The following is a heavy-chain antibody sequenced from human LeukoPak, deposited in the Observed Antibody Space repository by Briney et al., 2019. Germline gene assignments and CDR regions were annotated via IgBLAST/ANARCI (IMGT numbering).Heavy chain of an antibody. J-gene: IGHJ4*02. CDR2: INPSGGST. D-gene: IGHD2-15*01. Sequence: GASVTVSCKASGYTFTSYYMHWVRQAPGQGLEWMGIINPSGGSTSYAQKFQGRVTMTRDTSTSTVYMELSSLRSEDTAVYYCARAKAGDAPHEDKFDYWGQGTLVTVSS. CDR1: GYTFTSYY. CDR3: ARAKAGDAPHEDKFDY. V-gene: IGHV1-46*01.